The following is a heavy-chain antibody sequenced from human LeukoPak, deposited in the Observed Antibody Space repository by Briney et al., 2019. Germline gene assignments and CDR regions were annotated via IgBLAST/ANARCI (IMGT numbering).Heavy chain of an antibody. Sequence: PGGSLRLSCAASGFTFSDYYMDWDRQAPGKGLEWVGRAKNKADSYTTEYAASVNGRFTISRDDSKNSLYLQMNSLKTEDTAVYYCATTYGSGTYYQYYFDYWGQGTLVTVSS. CDR1: GFTFSDYY. CDR3: ATTYGSGTYYQYYFDY. D-gene: IGHD3-10*01. CDR2: AKNKADSYTT. V-gene: IGHV3-72*01. J-gene: IGHJ4*02.